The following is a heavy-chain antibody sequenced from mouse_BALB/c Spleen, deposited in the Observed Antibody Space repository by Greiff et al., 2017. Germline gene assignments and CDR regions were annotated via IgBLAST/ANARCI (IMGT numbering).Heavy chain of an antibody. CDR2: IYPGNVNT. J-gene: IGHJ2*01. CDR1: GYTFTSYY. CDR3: ARGEGFTTALDY. V-gene: IGHV1S56*01. D-gene: IGHD1-2*01. Sequence: QVQLQQSGPELVKPGASVRISCKASGYTFTSYYIHWVKQRPGQGLEWIGWIYPGNVNTKYNEKFKGKATLTADKSSSTAYMQLSSLTSADSAVYFCARGEGFTTALDYWGQGTTLTVSS.